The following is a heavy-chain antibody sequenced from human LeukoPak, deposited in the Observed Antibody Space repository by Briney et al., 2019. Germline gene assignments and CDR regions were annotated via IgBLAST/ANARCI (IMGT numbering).Heavy chain of an antibody. CDR1: GGSISSHY. V-gene: IGHV4-59*08. Sequence: SETLSLTCTVSGGSISSHYWSWIRQPPGKGLEWIGYIYYSGSTKYNPSLKSRVTISVDTSKNQFSLKLSSVTAADTAVYYCAKAMPGIAAAGILCDWFDPWGQGTLVTVSS. CDR3: AKAMPGIAAAGILCDWFDP. CDR2: IYYSGST. D-gene: IGHD6-13*01. J-gene: IGHJ5*02.